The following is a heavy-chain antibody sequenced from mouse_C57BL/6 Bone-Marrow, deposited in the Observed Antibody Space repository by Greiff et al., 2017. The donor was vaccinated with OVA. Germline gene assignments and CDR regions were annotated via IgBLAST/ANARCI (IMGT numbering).Heavy chain of an antibody. Sequence: EVKLVESEGGLVQPGSSMKLSCTASGFTFSDYYMAWVRQVPEKGLEWVANINYDGSSTYYLDSLKSRFIISRDNAKNILYLQMSSLKSEDTATYYCARGVLYGRAMDYWGQGTSVTVAS. V-gene: IGHV5-16*01. CDR1: GFTFSDYY. J-gene: IGHJ4*01. CDR2: INYDGSST. CDR3: ARGVLYGRAMDY. D-gene: IGHD1-1*01.